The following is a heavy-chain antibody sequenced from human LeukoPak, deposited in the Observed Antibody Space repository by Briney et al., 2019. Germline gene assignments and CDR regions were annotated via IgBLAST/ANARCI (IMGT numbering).Heavy chain of an antibody. Sequence: PSETLSLTCTVSSGSISSYYWSWIRQPPGKGLEWIGYIYYTGSTNYNPSLKSRVTISVDTSKNHFSLKLSSVTAADTAVYSCARSIIGTRSKFDYWGQGTLVTVSS. D-gene: IGHD1/OR15-1a*01. CDR1: SGSISSYY. CDR3: ARSIIGTRSKFDY. CDR2: IYYTGST. J-gene: IGHJ4*02. V-gene: IGHV4-59*08.